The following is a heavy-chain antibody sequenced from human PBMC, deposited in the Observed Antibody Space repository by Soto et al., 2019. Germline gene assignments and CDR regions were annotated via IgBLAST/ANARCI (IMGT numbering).Heavy chain of an antibody. CDR2: ISPYYDST. D-gene: IGHD2-2*01. Sequence: QVQLVQSGAEVKKPGASVKVSCKTSGFSLSSDGINWVRQAPGQALEWMGWISPYYDSTNYAQKFQSRVTLTTETSTSTAYMELRSLRSDDTAVYYCARSEVPAAMGGWFDPWGQGTLVTVSS. J-gene: IGHJ5*02. CDR1: GFSLSSDG. CDR3: ARSEVPAAMGGWFDP. V-gene: IGHV1-18*01.